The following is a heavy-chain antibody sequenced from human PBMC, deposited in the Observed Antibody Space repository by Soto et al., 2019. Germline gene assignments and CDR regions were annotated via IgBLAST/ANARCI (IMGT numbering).Heavy chain of an antibody. V-gene: IGHV3-30-3*01. CDR2: ISFDGSKK. J-gene: IGHJ6*02. Sequence: LGGSLRLSCAASGFTFKIYALHWVRQAPGKGLEWVAVISFDGSKKYYTDSVKGRFTISRDNLKNTLYLQMNNLRVEDAALYFCAREDDHGYRYINYGLDVWGQGPTVTASS. D-gene: IGHD2-21*02. CDR3: AREDDHGYRYINYGLDV. CDR1: GFTFKIYA.